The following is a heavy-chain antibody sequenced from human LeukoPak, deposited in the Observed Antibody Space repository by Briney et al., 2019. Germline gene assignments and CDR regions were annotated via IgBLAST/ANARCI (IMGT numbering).Heavy chain of an antibody. CDR2: IYYSGST. J-gene: IGHJ6*02. CDR3: ARAQYYYDSSGYASMGYGMDV. V-gene: IGHV4-59*01. Sequence: SETLSLTCTVSGGSISSYYWSWIRQPPGKGLEWIGYIYYSGSTNYNPSLKSRVTISVDTSKNQFSLKLSSVTAADTAVYYCARAQYYYDSSGYASMGYGMDVWGQRTTVTVSS. CDR1: GGSISSYY. D-gene: IGHD3-22*01.